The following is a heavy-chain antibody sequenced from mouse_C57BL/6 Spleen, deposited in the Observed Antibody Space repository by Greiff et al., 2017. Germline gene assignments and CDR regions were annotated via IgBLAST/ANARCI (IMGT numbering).Heavy chain of an antibody. CDR1: GFTFSSYA. V-gene: IGHV5-9-1*02. CDR3: TRGLGDYAMDY. Sequence: EVMLVESGEGLVKPGGSLKLSCAASGFTFSSYAMSWVRQTPEKRLEWVAYISSGGDYIYYADTVKGRFTISRDNARNTLYLQMSSLKSEDTAMYYCTRGLGDYAMDYWGQGTSVTVSS. CDR2: ISSGGDYI. J-gene: IGHJ4*01. D-gene: IGHD4-1*01.